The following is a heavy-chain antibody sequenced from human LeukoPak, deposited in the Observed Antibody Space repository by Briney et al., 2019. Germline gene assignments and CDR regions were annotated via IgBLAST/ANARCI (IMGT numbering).Heavy chain of an antibody. CDR2: ISSSGGST. V-gene: IGHV3-23*01. Sequence: PGGSLRLSCAASGFTFSSYAMSWVRQAPGKGLEWVSSISSSGGSTYYADSVKGRFTISRDNAKSSLYLQMNSLRAEDTAVYYCAVDGGYNRFDPWGQGTLVTVPS. J-gene: IGHJ5*02. CDR3: AVDGGYNRFDP. D-gene: IGHD3-16*01. CDR1: GFTFSSYA.